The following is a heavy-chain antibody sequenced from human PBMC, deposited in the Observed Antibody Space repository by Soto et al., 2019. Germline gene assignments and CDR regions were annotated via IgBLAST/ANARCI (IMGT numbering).Heavy chain of an antibody. CDR1: GYTFTGYY. Sequence: GASVNVSCKASGYTFTGYYMHWVRQAPGQGLEWMGWINPNSGGTNYARKFQGWVTMTRDTSISTAYMELSRLRSDDTAVYFCARDLLYGDIWGQGTMVTVSS. CDR3: ARDLLYGDI. CDR2: INPNSGGT. J-gene: IGHJ3*02. D-gene: IGHD4-17*01. V-gene: IGHV1-2*04.